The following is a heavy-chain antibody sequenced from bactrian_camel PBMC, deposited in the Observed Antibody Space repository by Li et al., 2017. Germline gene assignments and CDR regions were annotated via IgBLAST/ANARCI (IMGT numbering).Heavy chain of an antibody. J-gene: IGHJ4*01. D-gene: IGHD2*01. CDR1: SWTYSGNW. CDR2: IFSSGSGP. CDR3: AADEYIGGITQCSGDYLEGYVH. V-gene: IGHV3S1*01. Sequence: HVQLVESGGGSVQAGGSLRLSCVASSWTYSGNWMAWFRQAPGQEREAVATIFSSGSGPWYVDSVRGRFTISRDNDKNTLYLQMNSLKPEDTAMYYCAADEYIGGITQCSGDYLEGYVHWGQGTQVTVS.